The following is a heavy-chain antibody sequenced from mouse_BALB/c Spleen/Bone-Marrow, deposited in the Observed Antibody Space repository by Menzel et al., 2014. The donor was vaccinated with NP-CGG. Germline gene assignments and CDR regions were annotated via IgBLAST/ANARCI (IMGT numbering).Heavy chain of an antibody. CDR1: GFTFSDYY. V-gene: IGHV5-4*02. CDR2: ISDGGSYT. J-gene: IGHJ4*01. CDR3: ARYGSSPYAMDY. D-gene: IGHD1-1*01. Sequence: EVQRVESGGGLVKPGGSLKLSCAASGFTFSDYYMYWVRQTPEKRLEWVATISDGGSYTYYPDSVKGRFTISRDNAKNNLYRQMSSLKSEDTAMYYCARYGSSPYAMDYWGQGTSVTVSS.